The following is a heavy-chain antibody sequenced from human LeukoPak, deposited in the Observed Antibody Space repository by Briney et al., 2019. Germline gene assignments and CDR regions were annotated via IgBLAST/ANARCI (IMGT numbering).Heavy chain of an antibody. V-gene: IGHV3-48*01. J-gene: IGHJ4*02. CDR1: GFTFSSYS. CDR3: AREFPTIGLDY. CDR2: ISSSSSTI. D-gene: IGHD4/OR15-4a*01. Sequence: GGSLRLSCAASGFTFSSYSMNWVRQAPGKGLEWVSYISSSSSTIYYADSVKGRFTISRDNAKNSLYLQMNSLRAEDTAVYYCAREFPTIGLDYWGQGTLVTVSS.